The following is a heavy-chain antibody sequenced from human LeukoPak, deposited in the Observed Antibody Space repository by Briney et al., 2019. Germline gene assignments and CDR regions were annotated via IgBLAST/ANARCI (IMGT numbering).Heavy chain of an antibody. Sequence: GRSLRLSCAASGFTFSSYGMHWVRQAPGKGLERVAVIWYDGSNKYYADSVKGRFTISRDNSKNTLYLQMNSLRAEDTAVYYCARNRGQWLVTVMDYWGQGTLVTVSS. CDR1: GFTFSSYG. D-gene: IGHD6-19*01. CDR2: IWYDGSNK. J-gene: IGHJ4*02. V-gene: IGHV3-33*01. CDR3: ARNRGQWLVTVMDY.